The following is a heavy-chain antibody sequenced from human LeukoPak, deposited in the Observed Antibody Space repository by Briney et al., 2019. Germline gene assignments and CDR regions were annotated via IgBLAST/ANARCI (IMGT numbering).Heavy chain of an antibody. CDR3: ARGSVEMATISHYYYYYMDV. CDR2: ISYDGSNK. J-gene: IGHJ6*03. Sequence: PGGSLRLSCAASGFTFSSYAMHWVRQAPGKGLEWVAVISYDGSNKYYADSVKGRFTISRDNSKNTLYLQMNSLRAEDTAVYYCARGSVEMATISHYYYYYMDVWAKGPRSPSP. D-gene: IGHD5-24*01. CDR1: GFTFSSYA. V-gene: IGHV3-30*01.